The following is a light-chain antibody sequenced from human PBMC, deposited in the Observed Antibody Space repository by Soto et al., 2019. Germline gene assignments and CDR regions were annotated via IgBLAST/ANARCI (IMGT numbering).Light chain of an antibody. CDR1: QSVSSSY. V-gene: IGKV3-20*01. CDR3: QQYGSSLFT. Sequence: EIVLTQSPGTLSLSPGERATLSCRASQSVSSSYLAWYQQKPGQAPRLLIYGASSTATGIPDRFSGSGSGKDFTLTISRLEPEDHAVYYCQQYGSSLFTFGPGTKVDIK. CDR2: GAS. J-gene: IGKJ3*01.